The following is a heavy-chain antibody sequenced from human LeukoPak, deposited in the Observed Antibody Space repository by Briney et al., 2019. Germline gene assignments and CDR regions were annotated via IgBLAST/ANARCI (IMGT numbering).Heavy chain of an antibody. CDR2: IYYSGST. Sequence: PSETLSLTCTVSGGPISSGGYYWSWIRQHPGKGLEWIGYIYYSGSTYYNPSLKSRVTISVDTSKNQFSLKLSSVTAADTAVYYCARVNTEGSADYWGQGTLVTVSS. D-gene: IGHD6-19*01. J-gene: IGHJ4*02. CDR3: ARVNTEGSADY. CDR1: GGPISSGGYY. V-gene: IGHV4-31*03.